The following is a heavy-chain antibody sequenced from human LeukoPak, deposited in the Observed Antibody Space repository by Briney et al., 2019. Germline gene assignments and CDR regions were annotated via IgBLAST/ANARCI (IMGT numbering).Heavy chain of an antibody. Sequence: PSETLSLTCTVSGGSISSYYWSWIRQPPGKGLEWIGYIYYSGSTNYNPSLKSRVTKSVDTSKNQFSLKLSSVTAADTAVYYCARDGPSAFDYWGQGTLVTVSS. CDR1: GGSISSYY. CDR2: IYYSGST. V-gene: IGHV4-59*01. CDR3: ARDGPSAFDY. D-gene: IGHD4/OR15-4a*01. J-gene: IGHJ4*02.